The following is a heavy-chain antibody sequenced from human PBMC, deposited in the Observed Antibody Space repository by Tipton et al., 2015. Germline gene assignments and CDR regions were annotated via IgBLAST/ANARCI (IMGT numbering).Heavy chain of an antibody. Sequence: TLSLTCTVSGGSITNYYWNWIRQPAGKGLEWIGRIYTSGSTNYNPSLKSRVTMSVDTSKNQFSLKLSSVTAADTAVYYCARGADYYDSSDYYYVVPFDYWGQGTLVTVSS. J-gene: IGHJ4*02. V-gene: IGHV4-4*07. D-gene: IGHD3-22*01. CDR2: IYTSGST. CDR3: ARGADYYDSSDYYYVVPFDY. CDR1: GGSITNYY.